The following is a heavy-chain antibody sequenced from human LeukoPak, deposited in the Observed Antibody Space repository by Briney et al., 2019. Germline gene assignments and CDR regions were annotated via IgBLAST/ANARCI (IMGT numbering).Heavy chain of an antibody. CDR3: VKELEMATITYDAFDI. Sequence: GGSLRLSCSASGFTFSSYAMHWVRQAPGKGLEYVSAISSNGGSTYYADSVKGRFTISRDNSKNTLYLQMSSLRAEDTAVYYCVKELEMATITYDAFDIWGQGTMVTVSS. D-gene: IGHD5-24*01. J-gene: IGHJ3*02. CDR2: ISSNGGST. CDR1: GFTFSSYA. V-gene: IGHV3-64D*06.